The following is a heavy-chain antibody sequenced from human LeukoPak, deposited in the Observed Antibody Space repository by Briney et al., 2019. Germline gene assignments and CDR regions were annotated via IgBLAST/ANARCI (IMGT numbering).Heavy chain of an antibody. V-gene: IGHV3-23*01. CDR1: GFTFSSYS. D-gene: IGHD2-15*01. J-gene: IGHJ4*02. CDR2: ISGSGGST. CDR3: AKVDCSGGSCYYPDY. Sequence: GGSLRLSXAASGFTFSSYSMNWVRQAPGKGLEWVSAISGSGGSTYYADSVKGRFTISRDNSKNTLYLQMNSLRAEDTAVYYCAKVDCSGGSCYYPDYWGQGTLVTVSS.